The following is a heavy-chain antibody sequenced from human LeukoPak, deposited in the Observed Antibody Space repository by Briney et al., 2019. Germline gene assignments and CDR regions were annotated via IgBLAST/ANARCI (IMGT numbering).Heavy chain of an antibody. CDR3: ARDMRSGWFAADY. V-gene: IGHV3-11*05. D-gene: IGHD6-19*01. J-gene: IGHJ4*02. CDR1: GFTFSDYY. Sequence: PGGSLRLSCAASGFTFSDYYMSWIRQAPGKGLEWVSYISSSGSYTNYADSVKGRFTISRDNAKKSLYLQMNSLRVEDTAVYYCARDMRSGWFAADYWGQGTLVTVSS. CDR2: ISSSGSYT.